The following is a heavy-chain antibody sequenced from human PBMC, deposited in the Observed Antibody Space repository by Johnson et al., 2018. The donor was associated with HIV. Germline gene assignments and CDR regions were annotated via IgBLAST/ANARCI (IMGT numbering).Heavy chain of an antibody. Sequence: QVQLVESGGGVVQPGGSLRLSCAASGFTFSSYGMHWVRQAPGKGLEWVAVISYDGSNKYYADSVKGRFTISRDNSKGTLYLQMDGLRPEDTALYYCAKERAWSPGGAFDIWGQGTMVTVSS. D-gene: IGHD3-3*01. CDR3: AKERAWSPGGAFDI. V-gene: IGHV3-30*19. CDR1: GFTFSSYG. J-gene: IGHJ3*02. CDR2: ISYDGSNK.